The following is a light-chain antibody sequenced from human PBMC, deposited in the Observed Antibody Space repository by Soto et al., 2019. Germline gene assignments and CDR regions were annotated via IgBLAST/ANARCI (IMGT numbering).Light chain of an antibody. V-gene: IGLV8-61*01. J-gene: IGLJ3*02. CDR2: STN. Sequence: QTVVTQEPSVSVSPGRTVTLTCGLSSGSVSTSYYPSWYQQNPGQAPRTLIYSTNTRSSGVPDLFSGSILGNKAALTITGAQADDESDYYCVLYMGSGIWVFGGGTKLTV. CDR1: SGSVSTSYY. CDR3: VLYMGSGIWV.